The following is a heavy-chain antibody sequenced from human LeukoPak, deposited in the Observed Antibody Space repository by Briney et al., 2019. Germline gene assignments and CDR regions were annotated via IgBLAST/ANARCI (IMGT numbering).Heavy chain of an antibody. V-gene: IGHV3-23*01. CDR3: AREFSDYFDY. CDR2: ISGSGGST. Sequence: GGSLRLSCAASGFTFSSYGMSWVRQAPGKGLEWVSAISGSGGSTYYADSVKGRFTISRDNAKNSLYLQMNSLRAEDTAVYYCAREFSDYFDYWGQGTLVTVSS. D-gene: IGHD3-3*01. CDR1: GFTFSSYG. J-gene: IGHJ4*02.